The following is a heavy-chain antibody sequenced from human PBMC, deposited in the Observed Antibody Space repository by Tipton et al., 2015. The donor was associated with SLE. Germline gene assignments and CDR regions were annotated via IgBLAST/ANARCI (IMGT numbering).Heavy chain of an antibody. D-gene: IGHD3-10*02. CDR1: GGSISSGGYY. Sequence: TLSLTCTVSGGSISSGGYYWSWIRQHPGKGLEWIGYIYYSGSTYYNPSLKSRVTISVDTSKNQFSLKLSSVTAADTAVYYCARMFADGGYYFDYWGQGTLLTVSS. CDR3: ARMFADGGYYFDY. CDR2: IYYSGST. V-gene: IGHV4-31*03. J-gene: IGHJ4*02.